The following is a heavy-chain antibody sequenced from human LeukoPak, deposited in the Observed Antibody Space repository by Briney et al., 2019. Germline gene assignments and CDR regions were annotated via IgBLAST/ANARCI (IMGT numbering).Heavy chain of an antibody. J-gene: IGHJ3*02. CDR1: GYSFTSYN. CDR3: ARVRDGYNDAYDI. D-gene: IGHD5-24*01. Sequence: ASVEVSCKTSGYSFTSYNLHWVRQAPGQRLEWMGIINPSGGNTNYAQKFQGRVTMTRDTSTSTVYMELSSLKSEDTAVYYCARVRDGYNDAYDIWGQGTMVTVSS. V-gene: IGHV1-46*01. CDR2: INPSGGNT.